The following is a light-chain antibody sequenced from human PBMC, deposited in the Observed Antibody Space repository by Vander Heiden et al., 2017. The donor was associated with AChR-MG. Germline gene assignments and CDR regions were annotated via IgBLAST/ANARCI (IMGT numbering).Light chain of an antibody. CDR1: QSVSSN. Sequence: IQTSEAPSSLSASVGDRVTISCRASQSVSSNLNWYQQKPGKAPKVLIYAASSLQSGIPSRFNGSGFGTDFTLAISSLQPEDFATYYCQQTYSTPLTFGGGTKVEIK. CDR3: QQTYSTPLT. CDR2: AAS. J-gene: IGKJ4*01. V-gene: IGKV1-39*01.